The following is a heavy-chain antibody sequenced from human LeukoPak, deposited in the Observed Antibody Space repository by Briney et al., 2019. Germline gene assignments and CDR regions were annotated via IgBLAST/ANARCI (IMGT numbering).Heavy chain of an antibody. Sequence: GGSLRLSCAASGFTFSSYAMSWVRQAPGKGLEWVSAISGSGGSTYYADSVKGRFTISRDNSKNTLYLQMNSLRAEDTAVYYCAKDNRFLYYYGSGSYYNDYWGQGTLVTDS. D-gene: IGHD3-10*01. CDR1: GFTFSSYA. J-gene: IGHJ4*02. V-gene: IGHV3-23*01. CDR2: ISGSGGST. CDR3: AKDNRFLYYYGSGSYYNDY.